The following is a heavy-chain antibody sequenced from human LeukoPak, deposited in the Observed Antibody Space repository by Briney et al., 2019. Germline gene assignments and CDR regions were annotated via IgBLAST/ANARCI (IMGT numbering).Heavy chain of an antibody. CDR3: ARDYGDYIFHY. Sequence: PSETLSLTCTVSGGSFNNYYWNWIRQPAGKGLEWVGRIYASGNTNYNTSLRSRVTMSVDTSKNQTSLKLSSVTAADTAVYFCARDYGDYIFHYWGQGTLVTVSS. D-gene: IGHD4-17*01. V-gene: IGHV4-4*07. J-gene: IGHJ4*02. CDR1: GGSFNNYY. CDR2: IYASGNT.